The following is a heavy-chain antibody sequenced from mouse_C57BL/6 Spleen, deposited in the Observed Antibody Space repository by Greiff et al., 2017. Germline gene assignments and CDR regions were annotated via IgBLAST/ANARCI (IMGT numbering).Heavy chain of an antibody. Sequence: VQLQQPGAELVRPGSSVKLSCKASGYTFTSYWMDWVKQRPGQGLEWIGNIYPSDSETHYNQKFKDKATLTVDKSSSTAYMQLSSLTSEDSAVYYCARRGRDAMDYWGQGTSVTVSS. CDR1: GYTFTSYW. J-gene: IGHJ4*01. V-gene: IGHV1-61*01. CDR3: ARRGRDAMDY. CDR2: IYPSDSET.